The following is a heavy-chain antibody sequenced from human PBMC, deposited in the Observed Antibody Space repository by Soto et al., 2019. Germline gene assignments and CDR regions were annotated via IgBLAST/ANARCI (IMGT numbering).Heavy chain of an antibody. CDR3: ERSSLSDSSGLLFDY. CDR1: GFTFSSYS. V-gene: IGHV3-21*01. J-gene: IGHJ4*02. CDR2: TSSSSSYI. Sequence: GGSLRLSCAASGFTFSSYSMNWVRQAPGKGPEWVSSTSSSSSYIYYGDSVKGRFTISRDNAKNSLYLQMNSLRAEDTAVYYCERSSLSDSSGLLFDYWGQGTLVTVSS. D-gene: IGHD3-22*01.